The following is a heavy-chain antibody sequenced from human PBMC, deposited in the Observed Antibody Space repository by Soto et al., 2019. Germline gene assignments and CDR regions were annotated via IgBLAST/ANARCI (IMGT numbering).Heavy chain of an antibody. Sequence: PGGSLRLSCAASGFTFSSYAMHWVRQAPGKGLEWVAVISYDGSNKYYADSVKGRFTISRDNSKNTLYLQMNSLRAEDTAVYYCARGMVYAILRIYYYYGMDVWGQGTTVTVSS. CDR3: ARGMVYAILRIYYYYGMDV. J-gene: IGHJ6*02. D-gene: IGHD2-8*01. CDR2: ISYDGSNK. CDR1: GFTFSSYA. V-gene: IGHV3-30-3*01.